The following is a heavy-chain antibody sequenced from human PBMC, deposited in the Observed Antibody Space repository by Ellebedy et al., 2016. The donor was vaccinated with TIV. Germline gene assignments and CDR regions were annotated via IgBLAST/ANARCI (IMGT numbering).Heavy chain of an antibody. V-gene: IGHV3-21*01. CDR1: GFSLSSYT. Sequence: GESLKISXAASGFSLSSYTMNWVRQAPGKGLEWVSSISTTTTYIYYADSVNGRFTISRNNAKNSLDLQMNSLRAEDTAVYYCVRDAPRSHYIDFDSWGQGTLVTVSS. CDR2: ISTTTTYI. CDR3: VRDAPRSHYIDFDS. D-gene: IGHD3-10*01. J-gene: IGHJ4*02.